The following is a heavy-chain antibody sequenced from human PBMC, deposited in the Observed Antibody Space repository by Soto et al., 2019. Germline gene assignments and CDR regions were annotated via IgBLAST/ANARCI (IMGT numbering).Heavy chain of an antibody. D-gene: IGHD1-1*01. CDR1: GDSVSSNSAG. CDR3: ARGSWDDVSGHYYMDV. J-gene: IGHJ6*03. CDR2: TYYRSKWYF. Sequence: QVQLQLSGPGLVTPSQTLSLTCAISGDSVSSNSAGWNWIRQTPSRGLEGLRRTYYRSKWYFNYAVSVESPITINPDTSKNQFSLQLSSVTPDDTAVYYCARGSWDDVSGHYYMDVWGKGTTVTVSS. V-gene: IGHV6-1*01.